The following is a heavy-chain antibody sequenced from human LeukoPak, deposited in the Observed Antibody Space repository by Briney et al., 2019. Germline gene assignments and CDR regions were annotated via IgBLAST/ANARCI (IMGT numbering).Heavy chain of an antibody. V-gene: IGHV1-46*01. D-gene: IGHD5-24*01. J-gene: IGHJ5*02. CDR2: INPSGGST. CDR1: GYTFTSYY. CDR3: ARVGPEMATILSWFDP. Sequence: GASVKVSCKASGYTFTSYYMHWVRQAPGQGLEWMGIINPSGGSTSYAQKFQGRVTMTRDTSTSTVYMELSSLRSEDTAVYYCARVGPEMATILSWFDPWGQGTLVTVSS.